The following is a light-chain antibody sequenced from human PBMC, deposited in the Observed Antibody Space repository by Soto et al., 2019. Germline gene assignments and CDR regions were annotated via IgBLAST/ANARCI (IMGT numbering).Light chain of an antibody. CDR1: QSVSSF. V-gene: IGKV3-11*01. Sequence: EIVLTQSPATLSLSPGEMATLSCRASQSVSSFFAWYQQRRGQPPRLLIYDVSNRATGSPTRFSGSGSETDSTLTSSSLVPEDFAVYYFPQRISWPLTFGGGTNVEIK. CDR2: DVS. J-gene: IGKJ4*01. CDR3: PQRISWPLT.